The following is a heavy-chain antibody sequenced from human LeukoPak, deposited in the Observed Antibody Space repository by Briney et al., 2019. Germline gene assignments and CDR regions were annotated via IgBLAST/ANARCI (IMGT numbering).Heavy chain of an antibody. J-gene: IGHJ5*02. CDR1: GGSISTYY. CDR3: ARLGTHGDYLNP. Sequence: SETLSLTCTVSGGSISTYYWSCIRQPPGKGLEWLGYIYYSGTTNYNPSLKSRVIISLDTSKSQFSLKLNSVTAADTAVYYCARLGTHGDYLNPWGQGTLVTVSS. V-gene: IGHV4-59*08. CDR2: IYYSGTT. D-gene: IGHD4-17*01.